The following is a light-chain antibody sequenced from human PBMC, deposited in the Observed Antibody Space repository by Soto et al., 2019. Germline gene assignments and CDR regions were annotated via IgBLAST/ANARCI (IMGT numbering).Light chain of an antibody. J-gene: IGKJ2*01. CDR2: AAS. Sequence: DIQMTQSPSSLSASVGDRVTITCRASQAISNFVAWYQQRPGKVPKLLIFAASTLQSGVPSRFSGAGSETDFILTISSLQPEDFATYYCQNYNTAPYTFGQGTKLEIK. CDR1: QAISNF. CDR3: QNYNTAPYT. V-gene: IGKV1-27*01.